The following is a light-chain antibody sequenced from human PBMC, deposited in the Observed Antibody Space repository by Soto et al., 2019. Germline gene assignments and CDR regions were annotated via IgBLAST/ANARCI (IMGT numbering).Light chain of an antibody. J-gene: IGKJ1*01. CDR3: QQYNSYSRT. V-gene: IGKV1-5*01. CDR2: DAS. CDR1: QSISSW. Sequence: DIQITPSPSTLSASVGDRVTSTCRASQSISSWLAWYQQKPGKAPKLLIYDASSLESGVPSRFSGSGSGTEFTLTISSLQPDDFATYYCQQYNSYSRTFGQGTKVDI.